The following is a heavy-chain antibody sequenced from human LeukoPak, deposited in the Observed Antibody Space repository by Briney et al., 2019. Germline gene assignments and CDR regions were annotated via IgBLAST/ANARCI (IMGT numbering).Heavy chain of an antibody. V-gene: IGHV1-18*01. CDR2: ISAYNGNT. J-gene: IGHJ4*02. CDR1: GYTFTSYG. Sequence: GASVKVSCKASGYTFTSYGISWVRQAPGQGLEWMGWISAYNGNTNYAQKLQGRVTMTTDTSTSTAYMELRSLRSDDTAVYYCARGARSSSWYVELDYWGQGTLVTVSS. CDR3: ARGARSSSWYVELDY. D-gene: IGHD6-13*01.